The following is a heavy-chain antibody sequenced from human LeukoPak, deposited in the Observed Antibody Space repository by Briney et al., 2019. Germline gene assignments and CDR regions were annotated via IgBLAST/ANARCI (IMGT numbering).Heavy chain of an antibody. V-gene: IGHV3-64*01. Sequence: PGGSLRLSCAASGFTFSSYAMHWVRQAPGKGLEYVSAISSNGGSTYYANSVKGRFTISRDNSKNTLYLQMGSLRAEDMAVYYCAKDFSAAAGNFDYWGQGTLVTVSS. CDR1: GFTFSSYA. J-gene: IGHJ4*02. CDR2: ISSNGGST. D-gene: IGHD6-13*01. CDR3: AKDFSAAAGNFDY.